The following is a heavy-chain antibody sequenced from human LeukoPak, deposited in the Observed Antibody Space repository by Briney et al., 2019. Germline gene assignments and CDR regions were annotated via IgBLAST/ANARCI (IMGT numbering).Heavy chain of an antibody. CDR3: AKDARYSSGWKSSDY. V-gene: IGHV3-23*01. CDR1: GFTFSTYA. J-gene: IGHJ4*02. CDR2: ISGSGGST. Sequence: GSLRLSCAASGFTFSTYAMNWVRQAPGKGLEWVSGISGSGGSTYYADSVKGRFTISRDNSKNTLYLQMNSLRAEDTAVYYCAKDARYSSGWKSSDYWGQGTLVTVSS. D-gene: IGHD6-19*01.